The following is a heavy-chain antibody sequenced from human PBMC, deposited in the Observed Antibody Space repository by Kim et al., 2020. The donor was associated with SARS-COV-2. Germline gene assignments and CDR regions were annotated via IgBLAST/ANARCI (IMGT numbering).Heavy chain of an antibody. J-gene: IGHJ6*02. CDR3: ARRRWGRDYYYGMDV. Sequence: PPLKGRVTISVATSKNQFSLKLSSVTAADTAVYYCARRRWGRDYYYGMDVWGQGTTVTVSS. D-gene: IGHD7-27*01. V-gene: IGHV4-61*07.